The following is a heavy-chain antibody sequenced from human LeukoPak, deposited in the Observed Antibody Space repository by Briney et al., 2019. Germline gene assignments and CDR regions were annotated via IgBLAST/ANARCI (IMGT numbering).Heavy chain of an antibody. V-gene: IGHV4-30-2*01. J-gene: IGHJ4*02. CDR2: IYHSGST. CDR1: GGSISSGGYS. CDR3: ARASPSGLTFDY. Sequence: SETLSLTCADSGGSISSGGYSWSWIRQPPGKGLEWIGYIYHSGSTYYNPSLKSRVTISVDRSKNQFSLKLSSVTAADTAVYYCARASPSGLTFDYWGQGTLVTVSS. D-gene: IGHD6-19*01.